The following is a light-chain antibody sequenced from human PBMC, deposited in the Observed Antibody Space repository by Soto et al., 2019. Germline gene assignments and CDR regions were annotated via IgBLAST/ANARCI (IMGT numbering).Light chain of an antibody. CDR3: QQSYSTPGT. Sequence: DSHMTQSPSSLSASVGDRVTITCRASQSISSYLNWYQQKPGKAPKLLIYAASSLQSGVPSRFSGSGSGTDFTLTISSLQPEDFATYYCQQSYSTPGTLGQGTKVDSK. V-gene: IGKV1-39*01. CDR1: QSISSY. CDR2: AAS. J-gene: IGKJ1*01.